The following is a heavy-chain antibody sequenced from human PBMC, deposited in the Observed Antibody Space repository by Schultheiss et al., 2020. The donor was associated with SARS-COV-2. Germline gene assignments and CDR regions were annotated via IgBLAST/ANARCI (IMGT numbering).Heavy chain of an antibody. CDR1: GFTFSSYA. CDR3: AKDRDDAFDI. CDR2: ISNSGGRK. Sequence: GGSLRLSCAASGFTFSSYAMSWVRQAPGKGLEWVSVISNSGGRKAYADSVKGRFTISRDNFKNTLYLQMNSLRAEDTAVYYCAKDRDDAFDIWGQGTMVTVSS. V-gene: IGHV3-23*01. J-gene: IGHJ3*02. D-gene: IGHD3-10*01.